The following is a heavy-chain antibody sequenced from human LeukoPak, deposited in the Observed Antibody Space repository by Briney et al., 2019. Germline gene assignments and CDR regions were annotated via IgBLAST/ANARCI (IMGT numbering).Heavy chain of an antibody. CDR3: ATDVPAVTIFGY. D-gene: IGHD2-2*01. Sequence: GGSLRLSCAASGFTFSTYSMNWVRQAPGKGLEWVANINPDGSEKHYVDSVTGRFTVSRDNAKNTLYLQMNSLRAEDTAVYYCATDVPAVTIFGYWGQGTLVTVSS. V-gene: IGHV3-7*01. CDR1: GFTFSTYS. CDR2: INPDGSEK. J-gene: IGHJ4*02.